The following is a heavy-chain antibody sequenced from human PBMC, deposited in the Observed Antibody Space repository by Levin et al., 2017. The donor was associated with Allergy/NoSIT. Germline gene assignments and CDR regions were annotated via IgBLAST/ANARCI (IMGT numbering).Heavy chain of an antibody. CDR3: ARSPMVRGVGNYYYYMDV. J-gene: IGHJ6*03. Sequence: SETLSLTCTVSGGSISSGFYYWSWIRQPAGKRLEWVGRLYTSGNTNYNPSLKNRVTISIDTSKNHFSLKLSSVTAADTAVYYCARSPMVRGVGNYYYYMDVWGKGTTVTVSS. CDR1: GGSISSGFYY. CDR2: LYTSGNT. V-gene: IGHV4-61*02. D-gene: IGHD3-10*01.